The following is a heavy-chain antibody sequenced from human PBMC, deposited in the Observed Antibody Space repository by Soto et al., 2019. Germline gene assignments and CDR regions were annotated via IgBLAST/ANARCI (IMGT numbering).Heavy chain of an antibody. CDR3: ARIGRLSIADPKWFDP. CDR1: GGTFSSYA. V-gene: IGHV1-69*13. Sequence: GASVKVSCKASGGTFSSYAISWVRQAPGQGLEWMGGIIPIFGTANYAQKFQGRVTITADESTSTAYMELSSLRSEDTAVYYCARIGRLSIADPKWFDPWGQGTMVTVSS. D-gene: IGHD6-6*01. J-gene: IGHJ5*02. CDR2: IIPIFGTA.